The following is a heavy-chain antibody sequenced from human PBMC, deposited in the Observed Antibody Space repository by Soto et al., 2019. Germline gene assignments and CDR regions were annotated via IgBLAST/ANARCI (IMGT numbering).Heavy chain of an antibody. Sequence: QVQLQESGPGLVKPSGTLSLTCAVSGGSISSSNWWSWVRQPPGKGLEWIGEIYHSGSTNYNPSIKSRVTISVDKSKNQFSLKLSSVTAADTAVYYCARDGVYGDYFWYFDLWGRGTLVTVSS. CDR1: GGSISSSNW. D-gene: IGHD4-17*01. CDR2: IYHSGST. V-gene: IGHV4-4*02. CDR3: ARDGVYGDYFWYFDL. J-gene: IGHJ2*01.